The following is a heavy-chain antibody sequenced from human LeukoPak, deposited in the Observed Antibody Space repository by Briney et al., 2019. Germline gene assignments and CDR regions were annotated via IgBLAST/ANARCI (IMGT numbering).Heavy chain of an antibody. V-gene: IGHV3-74*01. J-gene: IGHJ4*02. D-gene: IGHD5-12*01. Sequence: GGSLRLSCAASGFTFSTYWMHWVRHTPGKGLVWVSRINTDGSTTNYADSVKGRFTISRDNARNSLFLQMNSLRVEDTAFYYCAQDRRGNRGYDTDFDSWGQGTLLIVSS. CDR1: GFTFSTYW. CDR3: AQDRRGNRGYDTDFDS. CDR2: INTDGSTT.